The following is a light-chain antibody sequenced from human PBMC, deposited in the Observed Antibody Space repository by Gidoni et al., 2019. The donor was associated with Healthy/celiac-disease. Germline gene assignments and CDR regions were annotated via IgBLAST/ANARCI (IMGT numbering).Light chain of an antibody. Sequence: SSELTQDPAVSVALGQTVRITCQGESLRSYYASWYQQKPGQAPVLVIYGKNNRPSGIPDRFSGSSSGNTASFTITGAQAEDEADYYCNSRDSSGNHVVFGGGTKLTVL. V-gene: IGLV3-19*01. CDR3: NSRDSSGNHVV. CDR2: GKN. CDR1: SLRSYY. J-gene: IGLJ2*01.